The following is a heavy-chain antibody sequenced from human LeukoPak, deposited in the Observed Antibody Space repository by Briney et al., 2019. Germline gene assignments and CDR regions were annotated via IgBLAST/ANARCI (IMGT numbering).Heavy chain of an antibody. CDR2: INHSGST. CDR1: GGSFSGYY. Sequence: PSETLSLTCAVYGGSFSGYYWSWIRQPPGKGLEWIGEINHSGSTNYNPSLKSRVTISVDTSKNQFSLKLSSVTAADTAVYYCARGRVRLSRITMVRGVSFDYWGQGTLVTVSS. V-gene: IGHV4-34*01. D-gene: IGHD3-10*01. CDR3: ARGRVRLSRITMVRGVSFDY. J-gene: IGHJ4*02.